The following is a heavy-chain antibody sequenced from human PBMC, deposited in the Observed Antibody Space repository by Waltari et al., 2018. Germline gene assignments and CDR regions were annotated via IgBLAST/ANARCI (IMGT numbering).Heavy chain of an antibody. CDR2: INVANGNT. Sequence: QVQLVQSGAEVKKPGASVKVSCKASGYTFTNYAIPWVRQAPGQRLEWMGWINVANGNTKYSQKFQGRVTITRDTSANTAYMELNSLRSEDTAVYYCARVPWVTLSSSSPFGYWGQGTLVTVSS. J-gene: IGHJ4*02. V-gene: IGHV1-3*01. D-gene: IGHD6-6*01. CDR1: GYTFTNYA. CDR3: ARVPWVTLSSSSPFGY.